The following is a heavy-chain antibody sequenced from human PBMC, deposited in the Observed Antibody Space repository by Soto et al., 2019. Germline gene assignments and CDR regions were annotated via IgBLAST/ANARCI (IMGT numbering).Heavy chain of an antibody. D-gene: IGHD4-17*01. J-gene: IGHJ6*02. CDR3: ARGPSDDYGGAEYYGMDV. Sequence: SVIMPHPCTVFGGSFSGYYWSRILQNPGKGLEWIGEINHSGSTNYNPSLKSRVTISVDTSKNQFSLKLSSVTAADTAVYYCARGPSDDYGGAEYYGMDVWGQGTTVTVSS. CDR1: GGSFSGYY. CDR2: INHSGST. V-gene: IGHV4-34*01.